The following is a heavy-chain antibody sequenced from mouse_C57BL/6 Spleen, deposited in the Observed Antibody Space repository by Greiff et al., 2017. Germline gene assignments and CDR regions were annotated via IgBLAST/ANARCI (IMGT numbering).Heavy chain of an antibody. CDR3: VRRGLYYGSSYYAMDY. Sequence: EVKVVESGGGLVQPKGSLKLSCAASGFSFNTYAMNWVRQAPGKGLEWVARIRSKSNNYATYYADSVKDRFTISRDDSESMLYLQMNNLKTEDTAMYYCVRRGLYYGSSYYAMDYWGQGTSVTVSS. CDR2: IRSKSNNYAT. V-gene: IGHV10-1*01. CDR1: GFSFNTYA. J-gene: IGHJ4*01. D-gene: IGHD1-1*01.